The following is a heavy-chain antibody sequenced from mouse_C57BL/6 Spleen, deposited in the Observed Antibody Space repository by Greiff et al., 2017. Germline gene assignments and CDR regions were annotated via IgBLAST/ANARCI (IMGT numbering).Heavy chain of an antibody. CDR2: IHPNSGST. CDR1: GYTFTSYW. CDR3: AREEITTVVEGFAY. V-gene: IGHV1-64*01. Sequence: QVQLKQPGAELVKPGASVKLSCKASGYTFTSYWMHWVKQRPGQGLEWIGMIHPNSGSTNYNEKFKSKATLTVDKSSSTAYMQLSSLTSEDSAVYYCAREEITTVVEGFAYWGQGTLVTVSA. J-gene: IGHJ3*01. D-gene: IGHD1-1*01.